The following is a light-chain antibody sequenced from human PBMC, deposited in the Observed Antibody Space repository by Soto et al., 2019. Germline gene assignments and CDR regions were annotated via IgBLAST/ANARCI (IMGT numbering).Light chain of an antibody. CDR3: SSYTSSRAYV. CDR2: EVS. Sequence: QSALTQPSSVSGSPGQSVTISCTGTISDVGGYNYVSWYQQQSGKAPKLMIHEVSNRPSGVSNRFSGYKYGNTASLTISGLQAEDEADYYCSSYTSSRAYVFGIGTTVTV. V-gene: IGLV2-14*01. J-gene: IGLJ1*01. CDR1: ISDVGGYNY.